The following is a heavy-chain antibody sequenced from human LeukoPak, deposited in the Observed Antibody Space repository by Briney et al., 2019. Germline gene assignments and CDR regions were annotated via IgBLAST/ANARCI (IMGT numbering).Heavy chain of an antibody. CDR2: INPNSGGT. CDR3: ARGFVVRGVSPIRPPLSGAFHI. Sequence: ASVKVSCKASGFTFTAYHMHWVRQAPGQGLEWMGWINPNSGGTNYAQKFQGRVTMTRDTSISTAYMDLSGLRSDDTAVYYCARGFVVRGVSPIRPPLSGAFHIWGQGTMVTVSS. V-gene: IGHV1-2*02. J-gene: IGHJ3*02. CDR1: GFTFTAYH. D-gene: IGHD3-10*01.